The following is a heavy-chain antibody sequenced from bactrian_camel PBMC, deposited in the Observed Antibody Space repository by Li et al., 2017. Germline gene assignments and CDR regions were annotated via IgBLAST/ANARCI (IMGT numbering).Heavy chain of an antibody. CDR1: GYDALYLC. CDR2: IYIAFRPDDQRT. J-gene: IGHJ4*01. Sequence: QLVESGGGSVQAGGSLRLSCAVSGYDALYLCMGWFRQAPGEEREAVATIYIAFRPDDQRTYYADSVKGRFTISHDSAKNTVDLQLNNLKSDDTGMYYCAADATIVTKAGCYVGFIPEYDFRGQGTQVTVS. CDR3: AADATIVTKAGCYVGFIPEYDF. D-gene: IGHD3*01. V-gene: IGHV3S54*01.